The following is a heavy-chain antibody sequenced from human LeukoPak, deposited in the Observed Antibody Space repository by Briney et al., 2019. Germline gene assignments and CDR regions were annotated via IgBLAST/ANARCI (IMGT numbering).Heavy chain of an antibody. CDR2: FYTSGNT. Sequence: SETLSLTCTVSGGSISIYYWSWVRQPAGKGLEWIGRFYTSGNTNYNPALKSRVTMSVDTSKNQFSLKLSSVTAADTAVYYCARDRTEITVRGSHNWFDPWGQGILVTVSS. V-gene: IGHV4-4*07. J-gene: IGHJ5*02. D-gene: IGHD4-11*01. CDR1: GGSISIYY. CDR3: ARDRTEITVRGSHNWFDP.